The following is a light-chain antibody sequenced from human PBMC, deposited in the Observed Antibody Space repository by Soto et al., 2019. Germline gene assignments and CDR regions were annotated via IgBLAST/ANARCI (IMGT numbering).Light chain of an antibody. CDR2: GAS. Sequence: EIVLTQSPGTLSLSPGERATLSCRASQSVSSAYLAWYQQIPGQAPRLLIYGASSRATGIPDRFSGSGSGTDFPLTISRLEPEDFAVYFCQQSGSSFYTFGQGTKLEIK. CDR3: QQSGSSFYT. J-gene: IGKJ2*01. V-gene: IGKV3-20*01. CDR1: QSVSSAY.